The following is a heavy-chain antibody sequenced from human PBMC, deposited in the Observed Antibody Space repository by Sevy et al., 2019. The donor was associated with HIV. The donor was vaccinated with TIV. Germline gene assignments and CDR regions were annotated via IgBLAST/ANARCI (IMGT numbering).Heavy chain of an antibody. CDR1: GYTFTGYY. CDR3: TRGPSGFSGSDLAY. D-gene: IGHD3-22*01. J-gene: IGHJ4*02. Sequence: ASVKVSCKASGYTFTGYYMHWVRQAPGLGLEWMGWINPNSGGTKYAQKFQGRVTMTRDTSISTDYMELSRLKSDDTAVYYCTRGPSGFSGSDLAYWGQGTLVTVSS. CDR2: INPNSGGT. V-gene: IGHV1-2*02.